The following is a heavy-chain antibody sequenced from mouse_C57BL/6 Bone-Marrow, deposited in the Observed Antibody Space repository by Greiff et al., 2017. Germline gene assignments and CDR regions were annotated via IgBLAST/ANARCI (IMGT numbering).Heavy chain of an antibody. CDR1: GYTFTSYW. Sequence: QVQLQQPGAELVKPGASVKLSCKASGYTFTSYWMHWVKQRPGQGLEWIGMIHPNSGSTNYNEKFKGKATLTVDKSSSTAYMQLSSLTSEDSAVFYCARYYYYGSSPRWFAYWGQGTLVTVS. D-gene: IGHD1-1*01. J-gene: IGHJ3*01. V-gene: IGHV1-64*01. CDR3: ARYYYYGSSPRWFAY. CDR2: IHPNSGST.